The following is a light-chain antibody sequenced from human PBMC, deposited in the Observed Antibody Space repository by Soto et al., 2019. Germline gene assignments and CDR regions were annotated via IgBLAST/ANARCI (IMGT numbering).Light chain of an antibody. V-gene: IGKV3-15*01. J-gene: IGKJ1*01. CDR2: DAS. Sequence: EIVVTQSPATLSVSPGERATLSCRASQSVRRNLAWYQQKPGQTPRLLIYDASSRATGVPARFSGSGSGTEFSLTISTLQLEDFAVYSYQQYHNWHPEWTFGQGTRVDLK. CDR1: QSVRRN. CDR3: QQYHNWHPEWT.